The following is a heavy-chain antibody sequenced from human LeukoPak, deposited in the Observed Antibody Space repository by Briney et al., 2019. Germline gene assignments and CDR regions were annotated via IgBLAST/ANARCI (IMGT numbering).Heavy chain of an antibody. V-gene: IGHV3-7*01. J-gene: IGHJ4*02. CDR3: VRDLTCCGGDCF. D-gene: IGHD2-21*01. Sequence: PGGSLRLSCAASGFTFSNYWMCWVRQAPGKGLEWVANMNQDGSDTYYVDSVKGRFTISRDNAKNSLYLQMNSLRADDTAVYYCVRDLTCCGGDCFWGQGTLVTVSS. CDR1: GFTFSNYW. CDR2: MNQDGSDT.